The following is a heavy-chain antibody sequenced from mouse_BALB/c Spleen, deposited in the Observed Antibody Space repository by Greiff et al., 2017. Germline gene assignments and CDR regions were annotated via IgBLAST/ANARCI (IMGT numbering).Heavy chain of an antibody. V-gene: IGHV5-9-4*01. CDR1: GFTFSSYA. CDR2: ISSGGSYT. CDR3: ARTGAY. J-gene: IGHJ3*01. Sequence: EVQVVESGGGLVKPGGSLKLSCAASGFTFSSYAMSWVRQSPEKRLEWVAEISSGGSYTYYPDTVTGRFTISRDNAKNTLYLEMSSLRSEDTAMYYCARTGAYWGQGTLVTVSA. D-gene: IGHD3-1*01.